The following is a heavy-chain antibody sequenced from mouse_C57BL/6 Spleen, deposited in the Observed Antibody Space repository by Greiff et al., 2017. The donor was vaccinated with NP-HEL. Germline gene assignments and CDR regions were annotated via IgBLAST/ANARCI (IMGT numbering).Heavy chain of an antibody. CDR2: ISSGSSTI. J-gene: IGHJ4*01. CDR1: GFTFSDYG. Sequence: EVMLVESGGGLVKPGGSLKLSCAASGFTFSDYGMHWVRQAPEKGLEWVAYISSGSSTINYADTVKGRFTISRDNAKNTLFLQMTSLRSEDTAMYYCERLYYGSRYYYAMDYWGQGTSVTVSS. V-gene: IGHV5-17*01. D-gene: IGHD1-1*01. CDR3: ERLYYGSRYYYAMDY.